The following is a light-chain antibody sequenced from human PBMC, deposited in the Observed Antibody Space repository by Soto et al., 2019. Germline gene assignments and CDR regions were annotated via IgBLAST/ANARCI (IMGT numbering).Light chain of an antibody. CDR2: DAS. J-gene: IGKJ2*01. CDR3: QQRSNWPPYT. V-gene: IGKV3-11*01. CDR1: QSVSSD. Sequence: ILLTQSPATLSLSPGERATLSCRASQSVSSDLAWYQQKPGQAPRLLIYDASNRATGIPARFSGSGSGTDFTLTISRLEPEDFAVYYCQQRSNWPPYTFGQGTKLEIK.